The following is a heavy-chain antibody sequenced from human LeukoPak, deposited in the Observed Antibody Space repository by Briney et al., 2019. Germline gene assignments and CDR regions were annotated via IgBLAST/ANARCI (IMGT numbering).Heavy chain of an antibody. Sequence: SETLSLTCAVSGASIDSHSWWSWVRQPPGKGLEWIGEIYHSGGANYKPSLKSRVTMSVDTSKNQFSLKLRSVTAADTAVYYCARRPRNDILTGTPFDYWGQGILVTVSS. J-gene: IGHJ4*02. CDR3: ARRPRNDILTGTPFDY. CDR1: GASIDSHSW. V-gene: IGHV4/OR15-8*01. CDR2: IYHSGGA. D-gene: IGHD3-9*01.